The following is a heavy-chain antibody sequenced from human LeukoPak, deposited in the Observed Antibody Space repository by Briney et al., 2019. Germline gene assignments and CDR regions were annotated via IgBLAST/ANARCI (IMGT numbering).Heavy chain of an antibody. CDR1: GGTFSSYA. D-gene: IGHD5-24*01. Sequence: GASVKVSCKASGGTFSSYAISWVRQAPGQGLEWMVGIIPIFGTANYAQKCQGRVTITADESTSTAYMELSSLRSEDTAVYYCARVPGPVEMDTIWIAFDIWGQGTMVTVSS. V-gene: IGHV1-69*13. CDR2: IIPIFGTA. CDR3: ARVPGPVEMDTIWIAFDI. J-gene: IGHJ3*02.